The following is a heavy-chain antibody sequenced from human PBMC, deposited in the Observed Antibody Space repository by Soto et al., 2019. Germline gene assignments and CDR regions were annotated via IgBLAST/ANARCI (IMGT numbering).Heavy chain of an antibody. CDR1: GGSISSGGYY. CDR2: IYYSGST. D-gene: IGHD3-10*01. J-gene: IGHJ6*02. Sequence: ASETLSLTCTVSGGSISSGGYYLGWIRQHPGNGLELIGYIYYSGSTYYNPSLKSRVTISVATSKNQFSLKLSSVTAPATAVYYGARRRGYYYQRRAGMDVWGQGTTVTVSS. V-gene: IGHV4-31*03. CDR3: ARRRGYYYQRRAGMDV.